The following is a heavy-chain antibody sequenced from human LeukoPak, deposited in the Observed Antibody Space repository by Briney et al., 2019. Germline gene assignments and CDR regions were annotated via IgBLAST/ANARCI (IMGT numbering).Heavy chain of an antibody. J-gene: IGHJ4*02. D-gene: IGHD5-12*01. Sequence: SQTLSLTCTVSGGSISSGGYYWSWIRQHPGKGLEWIGYIYYSGSTYYNPSLKSRVTISVDTSKNQFSLKLSSVTAADTAVYYCARQARGYGYYFDYWGQGTLVTVSS. CDR3: ARQARGYGYYFDY. CDR2: IYYSGST. CDR1: GGSISSGGYY. V-gene: IGHV4-31*03.